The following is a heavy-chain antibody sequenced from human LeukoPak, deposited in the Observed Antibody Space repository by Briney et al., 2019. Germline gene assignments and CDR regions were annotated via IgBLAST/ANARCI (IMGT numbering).Heavy chain of an antibody. CDR1: GDSISDYY. J-gene: IGHJ5*02. CDR3: ARGSPYGRNWFDP. Sequence: SETLSLTCTVSGDSISDYYWSWIRQPPGKGLEWIGEINHSGSTNYNPSLKSRVTISVDTSKNQFSLKLSSVTAADTAVYYCARGSPYGRNWFDPWGQGTLVTVSS. CDR2: INHSGST. D-gene: IGHD3-10*01. V-gene: IGHV4-34*01.